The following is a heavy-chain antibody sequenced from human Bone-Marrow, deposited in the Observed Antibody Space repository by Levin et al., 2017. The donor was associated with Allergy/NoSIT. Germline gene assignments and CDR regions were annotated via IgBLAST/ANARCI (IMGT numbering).Heavy chain of an antibody. V-gene: IGHV1-18*04. CDR3: ARDSTYFYYAMDV. CDR2: ISTYSGKT. J-gene: IGHJ6*02. CDR1: GYGFTGNG. Sequence: GESLKISCKASGYGFTGNGINWVRQAPGQGLEWMGWISTYSGKTIYAQKLQGRLIVTTDRASSIVYMELRSLRSDDTAIYYCARDSTYFYYAMDVWGQGTTVTVSS. D-gene: IGHD3-10*01.